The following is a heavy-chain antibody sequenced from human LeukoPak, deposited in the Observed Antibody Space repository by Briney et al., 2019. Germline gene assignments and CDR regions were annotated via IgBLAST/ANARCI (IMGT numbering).Heavy chain of an antibody. CDR2: ISAYNGNT. J-gene: IGHJ4*01. CDR3: ARDYGDYSYFDY. D-gene: IGHD4-17*01. Sequence: ASVKVSCKASGYTFTSYGISWVRQAPGQGLEWMGWISAYNGNTNYAQKLQGRVTMTTDTSTSTAYMELSNLRSGDTAVYYCARDYGDYSYFDYWGHGTLVTVSS. V-gene: IGHV1-18*01. CDR1: GYTFTSYG.